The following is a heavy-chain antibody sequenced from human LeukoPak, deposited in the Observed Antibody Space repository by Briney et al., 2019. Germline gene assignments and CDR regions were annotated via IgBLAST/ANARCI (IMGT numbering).Heavy chain of an antibody. CDR1: GGTFSNYA. Sequence: SVKVSCKASGGTFSNYAISWVRQAPGQGLEWMGGIIPIFGTANYAQKFQGRVTITADKSTSTAYMELSSLRSEDTAVYYCARSMTHYFDYWGQGTLVTVSS. J-gene: IGHJ4*02. D-gene: IGHD2-8*01. CDR2: IIPIFGTA. CDR3: ARSMTHYFDY. V-gene: IGHV1-69*06.